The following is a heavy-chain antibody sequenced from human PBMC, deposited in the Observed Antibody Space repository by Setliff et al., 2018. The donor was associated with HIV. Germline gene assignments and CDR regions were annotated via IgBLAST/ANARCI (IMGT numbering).Heavy chain of an antibody. CDR2: IYYSGSS. Sequence: SETLSLTCTVSGGSISSSSYYWGWIRQPPGKGLEWIGYIYYSGSSYYNPSLKSRVTMSVDTSKNQFSLKLSSVTAADTAVYYCARRWGNNWFDPWGQGTQVTVSS. V-gene: IGHV4-39*01. J-gene: IGHJ5*02. D-gene: IGHD3-16*01. CDR1: GGSISSSSYY. CDR3: ARRWGNNWFDP.